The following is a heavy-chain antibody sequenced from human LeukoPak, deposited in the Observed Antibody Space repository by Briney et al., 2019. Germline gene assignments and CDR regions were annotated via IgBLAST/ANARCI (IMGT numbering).Heavy chain of an antibody. D-gene: IGHD1-26*01. V-gene: IGHV1-69*04. J-gene: IGHJ6*02. Sequence: ASVKVSCKASGGTFRSYGINWVRQAPGQGLEWIGRVIPVFGITHYAQRFQGRVTITADKDTSTVDMELTGLRFEDTAVYYCSRAAGGLVGAMESEYHQYAMDVWGQGTTVTVSS. CDR1: GGTFRSYG. CDR2: VIPVFGIT. CDR3: SRAAGGLVGAMESEYHQYAMDV.